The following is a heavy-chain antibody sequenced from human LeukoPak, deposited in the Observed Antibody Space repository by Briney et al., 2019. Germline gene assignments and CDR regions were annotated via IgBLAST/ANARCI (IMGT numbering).Heavy chain of an antibody. D-gene: IGHD3-3*01. CDR1: GYTFTSCD. Sequence: ASVKVSCKASGYTFTSCDINGVRQATGQGREGMGGMNPNSGNTGYAQKFQGRVTITRNTSISTADMEPSSLSSEDTAVYYCARVGVITIFGVVIRRRTAAPNDFDIWGQGTLVTVSS. V-gene: IGHV1-8*03. CDR2: MNPNSGNT. J-gene: IGHJ3*02. CDR3: ARVGVITIFGVVIRRRTAAPNDFDI.